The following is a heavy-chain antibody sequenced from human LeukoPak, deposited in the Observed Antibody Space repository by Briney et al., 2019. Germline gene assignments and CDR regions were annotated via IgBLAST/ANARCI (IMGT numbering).Heavy chain of an antibody. CDR3: AEGSALFGCDCLPPLNPSYMGG. CDR1: GGSISSYY. J-gene: IGHJ6*04. CDR2: IYYSGST. D-gene: IGHD2-21*02. Sequence: SETLSLTCTVSGGSISSYYWSWIRQPPGKGLEWIGYIYYSGSTNYNPSLKSRVTISVDTSKNQFSLKLSSVTAADTAVFYLAEGSALFGCDCLPPLNPSYMGGRGKGNTVTVSS. V-gene: IGHV4-59*01.